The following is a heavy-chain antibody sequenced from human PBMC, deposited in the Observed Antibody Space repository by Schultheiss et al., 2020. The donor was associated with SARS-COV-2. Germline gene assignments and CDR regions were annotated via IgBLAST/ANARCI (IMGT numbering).Heavy chain of an antibody. CDR3: ARDERRRIDDGPSLSYYYYYGMDV. V-gene: IGHV3-23*01. J-gene: IGHJ6*02. D-gene: IGHD5-24*01. Sequence: GESLKIYCAASGFTFSDYYMSWVRQAPGKGLEWVSAISGSGGSTYYADSLKGRFTISRDNSKNTLYLQMNSLRAEDTAVYYCARDERRRIDDGPSLSYYYYYGMDVWGQGTTVTVSS. CDR2: ISGSGGST. CDR1: GFTFSDYY.